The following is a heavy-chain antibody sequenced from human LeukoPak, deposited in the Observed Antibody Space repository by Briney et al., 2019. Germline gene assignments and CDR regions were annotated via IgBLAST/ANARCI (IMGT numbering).Heavy chain of an antibody. D-gene: IGHD2-2*02. CDR2: IWYDGSNK. CDR1: GFTFSSYG. V-gene: IGHV3-33*01. Sequence: PGRSLRLSCAASGFTFSSYGMPWVRQAPGKGLEWVAVIWYDGSNKYYADSVKGRFTISRDNSKNTLYLQMNSLRAEDTAVYYCARDAYCSSTSCYIYYYYGMDVWGQGTTVTVSS. CDR3: ARDAYCSSTSCYIYYYYGMDV. J-gene: IGHJ6*02.